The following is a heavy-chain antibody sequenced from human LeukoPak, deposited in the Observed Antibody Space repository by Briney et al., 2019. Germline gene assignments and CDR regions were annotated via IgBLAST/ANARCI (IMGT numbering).Heavy chain of an antibody. CDR3: ARGRVYCSGGSCSNWFDP. J-gene: IGHJ5*02. CDR1: GYTFTSYA. Sequence: ASVKVSCKASGYTFTSYAMHWVRQAPGQRLEWMGWINAGNGNTKYSQKFQGRVTITRDTSASTAYMELSSLRSEDTAVYYCARGRVYCSGGSCSNWFDPWGQGTLVTVSS. V-gene: IGHV1-3*01. D-gene: IGHD2-15*01. CDR2: INAGNGNT.